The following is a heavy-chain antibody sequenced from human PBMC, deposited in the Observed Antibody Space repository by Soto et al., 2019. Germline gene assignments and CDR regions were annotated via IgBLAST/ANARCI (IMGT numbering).Heavy chain of an antibody. V-gene: IGHV1-24*01. Sequence: ASVKVSCKVSGYTLTELSMHWVRQAPGKGLEWMGGFDPEDGETIYAQKFQGRVTMTEDTSTDTAYMELSSLGSEDTAVYYCATRARELRKYDYWGQGTLVTVSS. D-gene: IGHD1-26*01. CDR2: FDPEDGET. CDR3: ATRARELRKYDY. J-gene: IGHJ4*02. CDR1: GYTLTELS.